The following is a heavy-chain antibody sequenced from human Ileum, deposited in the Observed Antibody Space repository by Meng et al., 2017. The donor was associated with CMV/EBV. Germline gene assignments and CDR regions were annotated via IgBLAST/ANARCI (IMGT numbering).Heavy chain of an antibody. V-gene: IGHV4-34*13. Sequence: FRGYYWSWIRQPPGKGLEWIGEINQSGSTNYNPSLKSRLTISIDTSKNQFSLKLNSVTAADTAVYFCASNVRSPDCSSISCSRDDYWGQGTLVTVSS. D-gene: IGHD2-2*01. J-gene: IGHJ4*02. CDR2: INQSGST. CDR3: ASNVRSPDCSSISCSRDDY. CDR1: FRGYY.